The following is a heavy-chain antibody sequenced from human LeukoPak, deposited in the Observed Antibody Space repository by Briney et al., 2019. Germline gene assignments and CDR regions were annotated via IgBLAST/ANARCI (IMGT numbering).Heavy chain of an antibody. CDR3: ARASISTPVPAMVRGVFDY. D-gene: IGHD3-10*01. V-gene: IGHV1-69*06. CDR2: IIPIFGTA. J-gene: IGHJ4*02. CDR1: GGTFSSYA. Sequence: SVKVSCKASGGTFSSYAISWVRQAPGQGLEWMGGIIPIFGTANYAQRFQGRVTITADKSTSTAYMELSSLRSEDTAVYYCARASISTPVPAMVRGVFDYWGQGTLVTVSS.